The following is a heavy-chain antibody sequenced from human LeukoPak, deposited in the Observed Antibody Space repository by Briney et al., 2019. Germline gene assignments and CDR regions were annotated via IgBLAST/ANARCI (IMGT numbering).Heavy chain of an antibody. CDR2: IYHSGST. CDR1: GYSISSGYY. D-gene: IGHD5-18*01. J-gene: IGHJ3*02. Sequence: SETLSLTCAVSGYSISSGYYWGWIRQPPGKGLEWIGSIYHSGSTYYNPSLKSRVTISVDTSKNQFSLKLSSVTAADTAVYYCAGSGYSYGSDAFDIWGQGTMVTASS. V-gene: IGHV4-38-2*01. CDR3: AGSGYSYGSDAFDI.